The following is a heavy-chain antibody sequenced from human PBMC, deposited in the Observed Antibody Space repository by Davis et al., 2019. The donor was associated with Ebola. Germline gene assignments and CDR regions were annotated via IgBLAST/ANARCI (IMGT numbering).Heavy chain of an antibody. D-gene: IGHD4-17*01. CDR3: ARRPPLRSYFDL. V-gene: IGHV4-59*08. J-gene: IGHJ2*01. Sequence: SETLSLTCTVSGGSISNYYWSWIRQPPGKGLEWIGYIYSSGNTNSNPSLKSRVTISVDTSKNQFSLKLSSVTAADTAVYYCARRPPLRSYFDLWGRGTLVTVSS. CDR2: IYSSGNT. CDR1: GGSISNYY.